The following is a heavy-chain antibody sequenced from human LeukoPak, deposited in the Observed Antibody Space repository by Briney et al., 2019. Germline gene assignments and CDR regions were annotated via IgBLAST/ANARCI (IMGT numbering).Heavy chain of an antibody. CDR2: INPSGGST. V-gene: IGHV1-46*03. CDR3: ARAPRAPYDILTGYIFFDY. CDR1: GYTFTSYY. Sequence: ASVKVSCKASGYTFTSYYMHWVRQAPGQGLEWMGIINPSGGSTSYAQKFQGRVTMTRDTSTSTVYMELSSLRSEDTAVYYCARAPRAPYDILTGYIFFDYWGQGTLVTVSS. D-gene: IGHD3-9*01. J-gene: IGHJ4*02.